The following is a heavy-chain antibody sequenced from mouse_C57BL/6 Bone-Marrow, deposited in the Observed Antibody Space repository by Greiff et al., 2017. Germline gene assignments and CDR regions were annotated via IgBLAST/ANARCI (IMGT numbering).Heavy chain of an antibody. Sequence: VQLQQSGAELVRPGASVKLSCTASGFNIKDDYMHWVKQRPEQGLEWIGWIDPENGDTEYASKFQGKATITADTSSNPAYLQLSRLTSEDTSVYYCILDVYYGFSWFAYWGQGTLVTVSA. CDR2: IDPENGDT. D-gene: IGHD2-3*01. CDR1: GFNIKDDY. CDR3: ILDVYYGFSWFAY. J-gene: IGHJ3*01. V-gene: IGHV14-4*01.